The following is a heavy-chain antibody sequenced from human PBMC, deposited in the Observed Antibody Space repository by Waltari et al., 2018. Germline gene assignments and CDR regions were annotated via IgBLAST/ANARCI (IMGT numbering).Heavy chain of an antibody. V-gene: IGHV4-39*07. CDR1: GAYFDVSSHY. CDR2: IYYSGST. CDR3: ARTAYDHLTGYPTLDH. Sequence: QVQLQESGPGLVKPSETLSLTCSVSGAYFDVSSHYWGWVRQPPGKGLEWIGSIYYSGSTYYNPSLKSRVNMSVDTANYQFSLKVTSVTAADTAIYYCARTAYDHLTGYPTLDHWGQGILVTVSS. D-gene: IGHD3-9*01. J-gene: IGHJ4*02.